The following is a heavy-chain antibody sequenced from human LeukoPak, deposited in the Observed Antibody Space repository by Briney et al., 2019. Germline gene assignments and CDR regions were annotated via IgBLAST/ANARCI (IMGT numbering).Heavy chain of an antibody. D-gene: IGHD3-22*01. CDR3: VTLNYYDSSGYYYWYFDL. CDR1: VDTLTELS. Sequence: ASVKVSCKVSVDTLTELSMHWVRQAPGKGLEWMGGFDPEDGETIYAQKFQGRITMTEDTSTDTAYMELSRLRSEDTALYYCVTLNYYDSSGYYYWYFDLWGRGTLVTVSS. CDR2: FDPEDGET. J-gene: IGHJ2*01. V-gene: IGHV1-24*01.